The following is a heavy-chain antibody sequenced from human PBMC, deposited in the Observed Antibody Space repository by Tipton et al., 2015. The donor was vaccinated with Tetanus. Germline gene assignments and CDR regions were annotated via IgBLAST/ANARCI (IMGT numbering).Heavy chain of an antibody. Sequence: TLSLTCTVSGDSMTRYYWSWIRQPPGKGLEWISYIFASGSTNYNPALKSRVTMSVDTSKNQFSLNLISVTAADTAVYFCARQEPPRRFFYDTSGSSNWGQGTLVTVSS. V-gene: IGHV4-4*08. CDR2: IFASGST. CDR3: ARQEPPRRFFYDTSGSSN. J-gene: IGHJ4*02. D-gene: IGHD3-22*01. CDR1: GDSMTRYY.